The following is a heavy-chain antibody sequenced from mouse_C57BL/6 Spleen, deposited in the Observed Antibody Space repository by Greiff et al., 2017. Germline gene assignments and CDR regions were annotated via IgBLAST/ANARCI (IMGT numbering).Heavy chain of an antibody. CDR2: ISYDGSN. J-gene: IGHJ4*01. D-gene: IGHD1-1*01. CDR1: GYSITSGYY. Sequence: DVQLQESGPGLVKPSQSLSLTCSVTGYSITSGYYWNWIRQFPGNKLEWMGYISYDGSNNYNPSLKNRISITRDTSKNQFFLKLNSVTTEDTATYYCARDDYYGSSYQGGAMDYWGQGTSVTVSS. CDR3: ARDDYYGSSYQGGAMDY. V-gene: IGHV3-6*01.